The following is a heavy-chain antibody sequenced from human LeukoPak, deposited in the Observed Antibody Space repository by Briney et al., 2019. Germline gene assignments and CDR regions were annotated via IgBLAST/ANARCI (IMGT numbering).Heavy chain of an antibody. CDR3: ARHRRVTNWYVDF. V-gene: IGHV4-39*01. Sequence: SETLSLTYTVSGGSISTNSNFFWGWIRRPPGKGLDWIGIIYYSGTTYYNPSLKSRVTIFVDTSKNLFSLRLTSVTAADTAVYYCARHRRVTNWYVDFWGQGTLVIVSS. CDR2: IYYSGTT. CDR1: GGSISTNSNFF. D-gene: IGHD1-1*01. J-gene: IGHJ4*02.